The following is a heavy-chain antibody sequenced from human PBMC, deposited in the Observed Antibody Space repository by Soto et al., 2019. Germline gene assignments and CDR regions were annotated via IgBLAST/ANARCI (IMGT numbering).Heavy chain of an antibody. Sequence: EVLLLESGGGLVQPGGSLKLSCAASGFTFVSYAMTWVRQAPGKGLEWVSTISVSGTYTYYADSVEGRFTISRDNSKNTLYLQMNGLRAEDTAVYYRAKTAGITMVRGVLDSWGQGTLVTVSS. J-gene: IGHJ4*02. D-gene: IGHD3-10*01. CDR3: AKTAGITMVRGVLDS. CDR2: ISVSGTYT. V-gene: IGHV3-23*01. CDR1: GFTFVSYA.